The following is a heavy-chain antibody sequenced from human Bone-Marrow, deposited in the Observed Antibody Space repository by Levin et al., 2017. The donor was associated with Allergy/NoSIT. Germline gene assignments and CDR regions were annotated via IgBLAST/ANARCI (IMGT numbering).Heavy chain of an antibody. CDR2: ISGSGGST. CDR1: GFTFSSYA. CDR3: AKIRIRTRNYDYVWGSYSFLDY. Sequence: GESLKISCAASGFTFSSYAMSWVRQAPGKGLEWVSAISGSGGSTYYADSVKGRFTISRDNSKNTLYLQMNSLRAEDTAVYYCAKIRIRTRNYDYVWGSYSFLDYWGQGTLVTVSS. J-gene: IGHJ4*02. D-gene: IGHD3-16*01. V-gene: IGHV3-23*01.